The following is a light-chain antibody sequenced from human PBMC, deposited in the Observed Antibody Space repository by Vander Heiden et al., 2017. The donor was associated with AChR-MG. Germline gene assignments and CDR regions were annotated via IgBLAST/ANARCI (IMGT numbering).Light chain of an antibody. CDR2: GAS. V-gene: IGKV3D-15*01. CDR1: QSVSSS. J-gene: IGKJ4*01. Sequence: EIVMTQSPAILSVSPGERATLSCRASQSVSSSLAWYQQKPGQAPRLLIYGASTRATGIPARFSGSGSGTEFTLTISSLQSEDFAVDYCQRYDSGHPLTFGGGTKVEIK. CDR3: QRYDSGHPLT.